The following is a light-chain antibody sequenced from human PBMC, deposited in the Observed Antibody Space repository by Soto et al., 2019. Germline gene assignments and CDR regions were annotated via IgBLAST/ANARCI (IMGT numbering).Light chain of an antibody. Sequence: DIQMTQSPSTLAESVGDRVTISCRASQSVSAWLAWYQQKPGKAPKLLISDASSLKSGVPLRFSGSGFGTEFTLTISSLQPEDFATYYCQQYSGYSLTFGGGTKVEIK. CDR1: QSVSAW. J-gene: IGKJ4*01. CDR3: QQYSGYSLT. CDR2: DAS. V-gene: IGKV1-5*01.